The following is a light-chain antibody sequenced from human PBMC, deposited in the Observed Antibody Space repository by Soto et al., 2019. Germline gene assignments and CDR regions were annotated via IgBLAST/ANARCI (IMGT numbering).Light chain of an antibody. J-gene: IGKJ1*01. V-gene: IGKV3-20*01. CDR1: QSVSSNY. CDR3: QQYGSTPRT. CDR2: SAS. Sequence: IGLSQSPGTLSILTTKIATLSFMAIQSVSSNYLAWYQQKPGQAPRLLIYSASSRATGIPYRFSGSGSGTDFTLTISRLEPEDFAVYYCQQYGSTPRTFGQGTKVDIK.